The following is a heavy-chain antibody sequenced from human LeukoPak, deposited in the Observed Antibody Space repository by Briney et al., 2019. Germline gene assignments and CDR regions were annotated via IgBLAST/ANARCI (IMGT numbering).Heavy chain of an antibody. CDR1: GGTFTSYA. V-gene: IGHV1-69*04. CDR3: ARDLDYDILTGYYNWWFDH. J-gene: IGHJ5*02. Sequence: GSSVKVSCKASGGTFTSYAISWVRQAPGQGLEWMGRIIPIFGIANYAQKFQGRVTITADKSTSTAYMELSSLRSEDTAVYYCARDLDYDILTGYYNWWFDHWGQGTLVTVSS. CDR2: IIPIFGIA. D-gene: IGHD3-9*01.